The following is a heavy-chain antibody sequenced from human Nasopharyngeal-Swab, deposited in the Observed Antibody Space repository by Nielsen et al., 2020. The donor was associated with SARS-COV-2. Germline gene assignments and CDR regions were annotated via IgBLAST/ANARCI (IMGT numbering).Heavy chain of an antibody. D-gene: IGHD2-2*01. CDR2: ISSSSSYI. Sequence: EGSLKLSRAASGFTFSSYSMNWVRQAPGKGLEWVSSISSSSSYIYYADSVKGRFTISRDNAKNSLYLQMNSLRAEDTAVYYCARAGEWIVPAAEDGMDVWGQGTTVTVSS. CDR3: ARAGEWIVPAAEDGMDV. CDR1: GFTFSSYS. J-gene: IGHJ6*02. V-gene: IGHV3-21*01.